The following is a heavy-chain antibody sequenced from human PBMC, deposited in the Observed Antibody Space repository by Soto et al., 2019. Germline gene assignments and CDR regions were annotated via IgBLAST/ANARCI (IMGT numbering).Heavy chain of an antibody. J-gene: IGHJ3*02. CDR1: GFTFGIYG. D-gene: IGHD1-26*01. Sequence: QVQLVESGGGVVQPGRSLRLSCAASGFTFGIYGMPWVRQAPGKGLEWVAVIWYDGSIKYHADSVKGRFTISRDNSKNTVYLQMNSLRDEDTAVYYCARATSGSFDALDMWGQGTMVTVSS. CDR2: IWYDGSIK. V-gene: IGHV3-33*01. CDR3: ARATSGSFDALDM.